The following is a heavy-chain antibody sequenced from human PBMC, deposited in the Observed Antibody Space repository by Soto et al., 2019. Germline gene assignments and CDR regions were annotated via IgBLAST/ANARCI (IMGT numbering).Heavy chain of an antibody. J-gene: IGHJ4*02. CDR2: IYYSGST. D-gene: IGHD5-18*01. V-gene: IGHV4-59*01. CDR1: GGSISSYY. CDR3: ATQRLGYGYIEDY. Sequence: PSETLSLTCTVSGGSISSYYWSWIRQPPGKGLEWIGYIYYSGSTNYNPSLKSRVTISVDTSKNQFSLKLSSVTAADTAVYYCATQRLGYGYIEDYWGQGTLVTSPQ.